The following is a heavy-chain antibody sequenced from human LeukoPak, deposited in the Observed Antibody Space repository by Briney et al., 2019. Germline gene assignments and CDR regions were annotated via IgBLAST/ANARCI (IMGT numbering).Heavy chain of an antibody. J-gene: IGHJ6*02. CDR2: IWFDGSNK. CDR3: ARGDLNWKPVRYAMDV. Sequence: PGGSLRLSCAASGFTFRSYGMHWVRQAPGKGLVRVAGIWFDGSNKNYGDSVKDRFTISRDNSKNTLFLEMNSLRGEDTAVYYCARGDLNWKPVRYAMDVWGQGTTVTVSS. D-gene: IGHD1-20*01. CDR1: GFTFRSYG. V-gene: IGHV3-33*01.